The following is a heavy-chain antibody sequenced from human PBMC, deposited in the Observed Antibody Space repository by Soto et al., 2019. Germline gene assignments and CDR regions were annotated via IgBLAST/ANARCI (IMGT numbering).Heavy chain of an antibody. Sequence: GGSLRLSCAASGFIFSDSAIHWVRQASGKGLEWVGRIRSKANSYTTEYAASVQGRFTISRDDSKNTAYLQMDRLKTEDTALYYCTRHEPTGTNDYCGQGTQVTVSS. CDR2: IRSKANSYTT. D-gene: IGHD1-1*01. V-gene: IGHV3-73*01. J-gene: IGHJ4*02. CDR1: GFIFSDSA. CDR3: TRHEPTGTNDY.